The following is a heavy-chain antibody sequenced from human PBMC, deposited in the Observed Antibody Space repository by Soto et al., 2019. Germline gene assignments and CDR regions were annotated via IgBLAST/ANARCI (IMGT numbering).Heavy chain of an antibody. CDR3: ARDARYDFWSGYYRDYGMDV. V-gene: IGHV3-21*01. J-gene: IGHJ6*02. D-gene: IGHD3-3*01. Sequence: EVQVVESGGGLVKPGGSLRLSCAASGFTFNSYTMNWVRQAPGKGLEWVSSISSSSSYIYYSYSGKGLFTISRDKAKKSLYLQMNSLRAEDTAVYYCARDARYDFWSGYYRDYGMDVWGQGTTVTVSS. CDR1: GFTFNSYT. CDR2: ISSSSSYI.